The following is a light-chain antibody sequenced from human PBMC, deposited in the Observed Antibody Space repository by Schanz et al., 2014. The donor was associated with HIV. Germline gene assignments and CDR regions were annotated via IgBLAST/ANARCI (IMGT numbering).Light chain of an antibody. J-gene: IGLJ2*01. CDR1: SSNVVNNY. V-gene: IGLV1-51*01. CDR3: GTWDSSLSAVV. CDR2: DNN. Sequence: QSVLTQPPSLSATPGQNVSVSCSGSSSNVVNNYVSWYQQFPGTAPRLLIYDNNKRPSGIPDRFSGSKSGTSATLDITGLLTGDEADYYCGTWDSSLSAVVFGGGTKLTVL.